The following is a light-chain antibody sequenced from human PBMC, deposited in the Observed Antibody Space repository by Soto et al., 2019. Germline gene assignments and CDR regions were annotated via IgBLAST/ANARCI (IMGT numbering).Light chain of an antibody. CDR3: SSYKSSSTYV. J-gene: IGLJ1*01. CDR1: SSDVGGHNY. V-gene: IGLV2-14*01. Sequence: QSALAQPASVSGSPGQSITISCTGTSSDVGGHNYVSWYQEHPGRVPKLMIYEVGNRPSGVSNRSSGSKSGNTASLTISGLQTEDEADYYCSSYKSSSTYVFGTGTKVTVL. CDR2: EVG.